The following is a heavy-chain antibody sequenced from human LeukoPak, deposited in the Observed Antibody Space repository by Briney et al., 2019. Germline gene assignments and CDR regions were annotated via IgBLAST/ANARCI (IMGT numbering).Heavy chain of an antibody. V-gene: IGHV3-23*01. CDR3: AKVYCSSPRCFLPFDY. CDR1: GFTFKNFA. Sequence: GGSLILSCSTSGFTFKNFALSWVRQAPGKGLEWVATIPYRAGKSYYADSVQGRFSISRDDSAKTVYLHLDSLRAGDTAIYYCAKVYCSSPRCFLPFDYWGQGTLVTVSS. CDR2: IPYRAGKS. J-gene: IGHJ4*02. D-gene: IGHD2-2*01.